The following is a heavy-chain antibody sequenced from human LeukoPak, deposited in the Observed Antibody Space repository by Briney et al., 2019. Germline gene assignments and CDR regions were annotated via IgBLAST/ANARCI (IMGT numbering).Heavy chain of an antibody. Sequence: SETLSLTCTVSGGSLSSSSYYWGWLRQPPGRGLEWFGSIYYSGSTYDNPSLKSRVTISVDTSKTQFSLKLSSVTAADTAVYYCAREVGDIVVVVAAYNWFDPWGQGTLVTVSS. J-gene: IGHJ5*02. CDR2: IYYSGST. V-gene: IGHV4-39*07. CDR3: AREVGDIVVVVAAYNWFDP. D-gene: IGHD2-15*01. CDR1: GGSLSSSSYY.